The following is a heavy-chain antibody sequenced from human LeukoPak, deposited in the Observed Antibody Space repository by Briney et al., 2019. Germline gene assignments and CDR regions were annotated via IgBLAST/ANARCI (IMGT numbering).Heavy chain of an antibody. V-gene: IGHV3-53*01. Sequence: GGSLRLSCAASGFTFSTYGMSWVRQAPGKGLEWVSFIYSGGNTYYADSVKGRFTISRDNSKNTVHLQMNSLRAEDTAMYYCARRAGDYSHPYDYWGQGTLVTVSS. CDR1: GFTFSTYG. D-gene: IGHD3-22*01. CDR2: IYSGGNT. J-gene: IGHJ4*02. CDR3: ARRAGDYSHPYDY.